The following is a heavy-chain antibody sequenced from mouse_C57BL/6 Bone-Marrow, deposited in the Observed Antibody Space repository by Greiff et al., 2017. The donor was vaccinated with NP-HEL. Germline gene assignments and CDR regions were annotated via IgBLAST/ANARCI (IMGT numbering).Heavy chain of an antibody. CDR1: GFTFSSYG. CDR3: ARRDMVRVLDY. V-gene: IGHV5-6*02. D-gene: IGHD2-2*01. J-gene: IGHJ3*01. CDR2: ISSGGSYT. Sequence: EVMLVESGGDLVKPGGSLKLSCAASGFTFSSYGMSWVRQTPDKRLEWVATISSGGSYTYYPASVKGRFTISRDNAKKALHLQMSRLNAEDTAMYYGARRDMVRVLDYWGQGTLVTVSA.